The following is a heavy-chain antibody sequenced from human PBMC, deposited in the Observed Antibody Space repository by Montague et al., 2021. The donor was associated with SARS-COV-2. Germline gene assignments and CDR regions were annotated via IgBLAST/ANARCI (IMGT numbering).Heavy chain of an antibody. Sequence: SETLSLTCTVSGGSIRSYYWSWIRQPPGKGLEWIGYIYYSGSTNCNPSLKSRVTTSVDTSKNQFSLKLSSVTAADTAVYYCAGLGRQLLGGYYFDYWGQGTLVTVSS. CDR1: GGSIRSYY. D-gene: IGHD5-24*01. CDR3: AGLGRQLLGGYYFDY. V-gene: IGHV4-59*08. J-gene: IGHJ4*02. CDR2: IYYSGST.